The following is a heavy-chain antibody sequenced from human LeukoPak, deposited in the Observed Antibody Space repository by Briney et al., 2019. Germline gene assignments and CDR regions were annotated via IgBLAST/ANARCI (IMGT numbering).Heavy chain of an antibody. Sequence: PSETLSLTCAVYGGSFSGYYWSWIRQPPGKGLEWIGEINHSGSTNYNPSLKSRVTISVDTSKNQFSLKLSSVTAADTAVYYCASVGSGWSRDYWGQGTLVTVSS. CDR1: GGSFSGYY. J-gene: IGHJ4*02. V-gene: IGHV4-34*01. CDR3: ASVGSGWSRDY. CDR2: INHSGST. D-gene: IGHD6-19*01.